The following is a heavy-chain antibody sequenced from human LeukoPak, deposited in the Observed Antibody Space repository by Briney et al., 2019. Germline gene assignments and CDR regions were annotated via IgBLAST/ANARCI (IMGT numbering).Heavy chain of an antibody. J-gene: IGHJ4*02. Sequence: GGSLRLSCAASGLTVTNAWMNWVRQAPGKGLEWVAVISYDGSNKYYADSVKGRFTISRDNSKNTLYLQMNSLRAEDTAVYYCARDAYYYDSSGYDYWGQGTLVTVSS. CDR1: GLTVTNAW. CDR3: ARDAYYYDSSGYDY. CDR2: ISYDGSNK. V-gene: IGHV3-30-3*01. D-gene: IGHD3-22*01.